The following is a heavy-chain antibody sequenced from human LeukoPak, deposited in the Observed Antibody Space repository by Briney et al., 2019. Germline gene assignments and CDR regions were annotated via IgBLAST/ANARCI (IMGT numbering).Heavy chain of an antibody. Sequence: GGSLRLSCAASGFTFSSYSMNWVRQAPGKGLEWVSCISSSSSYIYYADSVKGRFTISRDNAKNSLYLQMNSLRAEDTAVYYCARDPRGYCSSTSCYGGLDYWGQGTLVTVSS. CDR2: ISSSSSYI. CDR1: GFTFSSYS. D-gene: IGHD2-2*01. V-gene: IGHV3-21*01. CDR3: ARDPRGYCSSTSCYGGLDY. J-gene: IGHJ4*02.